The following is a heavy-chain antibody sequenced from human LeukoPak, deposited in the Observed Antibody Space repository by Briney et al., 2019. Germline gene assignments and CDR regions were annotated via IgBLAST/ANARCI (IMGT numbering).Heavy chain of an antibody. D-gene: IGHD3-10*01. CDR3: ARGGLWFGESSEFDP. Sequence: WASVKVSCKASGYTFTGYYMHWVRQAPGQGLEWMGWINPNSGGANYAQKFQGRVTMTRDTSISTAYMELSRLRSDDTAVYYCARGGLWFGESSEFDPWGQGTLVTVSS. CDR1: GYTFTGYY. V-gene: IGHV1-2*02. J-gene: IGHJ5*02. CDR2: INPNSGGA.